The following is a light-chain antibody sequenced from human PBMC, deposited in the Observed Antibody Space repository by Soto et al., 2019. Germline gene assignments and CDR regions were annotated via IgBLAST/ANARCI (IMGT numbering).Light chain of an antibody. CDR2: GAS. J-gene: IGKJ1*01. Sequence: EIVMTQSPATLSVSPGEGATLSCRASQSVSSKLAWYQQKPGQAPRLLIYGASTRATGIPARFSGSGSGTEFTLIISSLQSEDSAVYYCQPYHSWLWTFGQGTKVDI. CDR3: QPYHSWLWT. V-gene: IGKV3-15*01. CDR1: QSVSSK.